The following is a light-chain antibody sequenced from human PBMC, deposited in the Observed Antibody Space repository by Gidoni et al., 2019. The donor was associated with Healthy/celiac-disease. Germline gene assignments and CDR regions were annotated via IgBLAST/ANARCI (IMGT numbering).Light chain of an antibody. CDR1: QGISNS. J-gene: IGKJ2*01. Sequence: DIQMTQSPPSLSASVGDRVTITCRASQGISNSLAWYQQKPGKAPKLLLYAASRLESGVPARFSGSGSGTDYTLNISSLQPEDFATYYCKQYYSTPYTFXQXTKLEIK. CDR2: AAS. CDR3: KQYYSTPYT. V-gene: IGKV1-NL1*01.